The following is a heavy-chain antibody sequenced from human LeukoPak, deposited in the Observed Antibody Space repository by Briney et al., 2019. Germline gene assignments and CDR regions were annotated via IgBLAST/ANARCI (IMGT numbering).Heavy chain of an antibody. Sequence: GGSLRLSCTASGFTFGDYAMSWFRQAPGKGLEWVGFIRSKAYGGTTEYAASVKGRFTISRDDSKSIAYLQMNSLKTEDTAVYYCTRGRGYSGSYSDYWGRGTLVTVSS. CDR1: GFTFGDYA. J-gene: IGHJ4*02. V-gene: IGHV3-49*03. D-gene: IGHD1-26*01. CDR3: TRGRGYSGSYSDY. CDR2: IRSKAYGGTT.